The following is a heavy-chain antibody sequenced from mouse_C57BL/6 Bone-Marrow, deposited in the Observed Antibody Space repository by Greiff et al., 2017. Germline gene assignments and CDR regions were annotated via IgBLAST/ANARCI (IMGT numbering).Heavy chain of an antibody. Sequence: QVQLKQSGAELVMPGASVKLSCKASGYTFTSYWMHWVKQRPGQGLEWIGEIDPSDSYTNYNQKFKGKSTLTVDKSSSTAYMQLSSLTSEDSAVYYCARNYDGSMEYWGQGTSVTVSS. V-gene: IGHV1-69*01. CDR3: ARNYDGSMEY. D-gene: IGHD2-3*01. J-gene: IGHJ4*01. CDR2: IDPSDSYT. CDR1: GYTFTSYW.